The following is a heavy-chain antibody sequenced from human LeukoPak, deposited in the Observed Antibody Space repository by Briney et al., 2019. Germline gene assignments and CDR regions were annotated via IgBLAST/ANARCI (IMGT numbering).Heavy chain of an antibody. Sequence: GGSLRLSCAASGFTFSNYWMSWVRPAPGKGLEWVANIKPDVSEKYYVDSVTGRFTITRDNAKSSLYLQMNSLSAADTAVYYCTIRANWRLDYWGQGTVVTVSS. D-gene: IGHD1-1*01. CDR2: IKPDVSEK. CDR3: TIRANWRLDY. J-gene: IGHJ4*02. V-gene: IGHV3-7*05. CDR1: GFTFSNYW.